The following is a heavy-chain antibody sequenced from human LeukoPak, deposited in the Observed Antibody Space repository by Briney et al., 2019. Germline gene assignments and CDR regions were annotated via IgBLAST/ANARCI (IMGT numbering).Heavy chain of an antibody. V-gene: IGHV1-46*01. D-gene: IGHD3-10*01. CDR1: GYTFTNYF. CDR2: INPSDGST. Sequence: ASVKVSCKASGYTFTNYFIHWVRQAPGQGLEWMGLINPSDGSTSYAQNFQGRVTMTTDTSTSTAYMELRSLRSDDTAVYYCARNSITMVRGVITVEGGTPYWGQGTLVTVSS. CDR3: ARNSITMVRGVITVEGGTPY. J-gene: IGHJ4*02.